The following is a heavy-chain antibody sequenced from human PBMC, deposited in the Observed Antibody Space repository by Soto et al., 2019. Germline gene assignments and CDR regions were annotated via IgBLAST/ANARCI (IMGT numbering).Heavy chain of an antibody. D-gene: IGHD1-26*01. V-gene: IGHV3-7*05. J-gene: IGHJ4*02. Sequence: PGGSLRLSCAASGFIFHNYWMSWVRQAPGKGLEWVANKKKDGSEKYYVDSVKGRFTISRDNAENSLSLQMNSLQAEDTAVYYCARDPRDSEYAIFDYWGQGTTVTVSS. CDR1: GFIFHNYW. CDR2: KKKDGSEK. CDR3: ARDPRDSEYAIFDY.